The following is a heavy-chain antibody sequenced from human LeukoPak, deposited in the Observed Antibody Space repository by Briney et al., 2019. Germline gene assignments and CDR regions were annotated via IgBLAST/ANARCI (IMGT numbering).Heavy chain of an antibody. Sequence: ETLSLTCTVSGGSISSSSYYWGWIRQAPGKGLEWVSAISGSGGSTYYADSVKGRFTISRDNSKNTLYLQMNSLRAEDTAVYYCAKDGMSCSGGSCGFLDYWGQGTLVTVSS. CDR3: AKDGMSCSGGSCGFLDY. CDR1: GGSISSSSYY. CDR2: ISGSGGST. D-gene: IGHD2-15*01. J-gene: IGHJ4*02. V-gene: IGHV3-23*01.